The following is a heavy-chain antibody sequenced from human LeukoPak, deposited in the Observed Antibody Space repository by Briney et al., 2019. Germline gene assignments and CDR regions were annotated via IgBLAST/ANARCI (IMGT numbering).Heavy chain of an antibody. CDR3: AKEGLIQLWGPHYDY. J-gene: IGHJ4*02. D-gene: IGHD5-18*01. V-gene: IGHV3-30*18. Sequence: PGGSLRLSCAASGFTFSSYGMHWVRQAPGKGLEWVAVISYDGSNKYYADSVKGRFTISRDNSKNTLYLQMNSLRAEDTAVYYCAKEGLIQLWGPHYDYWGQGTLVTVSS. CDR1: GFTFSSYG. CDR2: ISYDGSNK.